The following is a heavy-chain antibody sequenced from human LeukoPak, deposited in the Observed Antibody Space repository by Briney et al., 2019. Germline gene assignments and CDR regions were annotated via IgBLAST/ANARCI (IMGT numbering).Heavy chain of an antibody. Sequence: GASVKVSCKASGGTFSSYAISWVRQAPGQGLEWMGWISAYNGNTNYAQKLQGRVTMTTDRSTTTAYMELRSLRSDDTAVYYCAREERYYDFWSGFGPPGHMDVWGKGTTVTVS. J-gene: IGHJ6*03. V-gene: IGHV1-18*01. CDR3: AREERYYDFWSGFGPPGHMDV. D-gene: IGHD3-3*01. CDR2: ISAYNGNT. CDR1: GGTFSSYA.